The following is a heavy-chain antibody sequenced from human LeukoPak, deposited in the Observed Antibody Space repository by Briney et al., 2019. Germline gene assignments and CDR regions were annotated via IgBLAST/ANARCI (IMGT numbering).Heavy chain of an antibody. CDR2: ISYDGSNK. D-gene: IGHD2-21*02. V-gene: IGHV3-30*18. CDR1: GFTFSSYG. J-gene: IGHJ4*02. CDR3: AKGAHIVVVTVTILDY. Sequence: GRSLRLSCAASGFTFSSYGMHWVRQAPGKGLEWVAVISYDGSNKYYGDSVKGRFTISRDNSMNTLSLQMNSLRAEDTAVYYCAKGAHIVVVTVTILDYWGQGTLVTVSS.